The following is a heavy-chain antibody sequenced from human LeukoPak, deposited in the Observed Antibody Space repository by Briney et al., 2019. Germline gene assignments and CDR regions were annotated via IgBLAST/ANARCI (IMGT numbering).Heavy chain of an antibody. CDR2: IYYSGST. D-gene: IGHD6-6*01. V-gene: IGHV4-59*01. J-gene: IGHJ6*02. Sequence: SETLSLTCTVSGGSISSYYWSWIRQPPGKGLEWIGYIYYSGSTNYNPSLKSRVTISVDTSKNQFSLKLSSVTAADTAVYYCARGSSSYPYSPYGMDVWGQGTTVTVSS. CDR3: ARGSSSYPYSPYGMDV. CDR1: GGSISSYY.